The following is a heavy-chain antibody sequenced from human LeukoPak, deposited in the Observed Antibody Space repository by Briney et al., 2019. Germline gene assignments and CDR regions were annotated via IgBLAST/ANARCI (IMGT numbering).Heavy chain of an antibody. J-gene: IGHJ4*02. D-gene: IGHD3-9*01. V-gene: IGHV4-34*01. CDR2: INHTGGT. CDR3: ARVRYFDWLPLDY. Sequence: SETLSLTCAVYGGSFSGYYWSWVRQPPGKGLEWIGEINHTGGTNYNLSLKSRVTISVDTSKNQFSLKLSSVTAADTAVYYCARVRYFDWLPLDYRGQGTLVTVSS. CDR1: GGSFSGYY.